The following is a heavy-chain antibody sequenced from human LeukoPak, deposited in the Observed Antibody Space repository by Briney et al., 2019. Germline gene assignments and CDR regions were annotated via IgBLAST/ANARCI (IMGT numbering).Heavy chain of an antibody. CDR3: ARDPTTVTKGLDI. V-gene: IGHV4-59*11. J-gene: IGHJ3*02. D-gene: IGHD4-17*01. CDR2: ISYIGST. CDR1: GGSISSHY. Sequence: SETLSLTCTVSGGSISSHYWSWIRQPPGKGLEWIGYISYIGSTNYNPSLKSRVTISVDTSKNQFSLKLSSVTAADAAIYFCARDPTTVTKGLDIWGQGTMVTVSS.